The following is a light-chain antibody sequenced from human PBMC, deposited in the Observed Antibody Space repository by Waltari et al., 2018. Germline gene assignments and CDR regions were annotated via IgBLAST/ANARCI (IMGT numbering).Light chain of an antibody. CDR3: SSYTSSSTWV. V-gene: IGLV2-14*02. CDR2: ECR. J-gene: IGLJ3*02. Sequence: DQTDPGKTPKLMSYECRKRPSGVSNRFSGSKSGNPASLTISGLQAEDEADYYCSSYTSSSTWVFGGGTKLTVL.